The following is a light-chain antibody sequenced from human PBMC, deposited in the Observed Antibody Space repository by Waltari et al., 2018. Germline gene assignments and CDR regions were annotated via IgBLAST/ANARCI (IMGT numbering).Light chain of an antibody. V-gene: IGLV2-23*02. CDR3: CSYAGNKWL. Sequence: QSALTQPASVSGSPGQSITISCSGSSGDVGMFNLVSWYQQHPGKAPQLIIYHVDYRPPGVSYRFSASKSGHTASLTISGLQPEDEADYYCCSYAGNKWLFGGGTKVTVL. J-gene: IGLJ3*02. CDR1: SGDVGMFNL. CDR2: HVD.